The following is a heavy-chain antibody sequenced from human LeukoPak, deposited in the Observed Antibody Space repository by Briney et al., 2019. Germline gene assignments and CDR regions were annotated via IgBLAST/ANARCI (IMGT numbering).Heavy chain of an antibody. D-gene: IGHD5-24*01. V-gene: IGHV3-53*01. CDR3: AREVVGPRLFFRDGYNDHNAFDI. CDR1: GFTVDSNY. J-gene: IGHJ3*02. CDR2: IYTGGNT. Sequence: GGSLRLSCAASGFTVDSNYLSWVRQAPGKGLEWVSTIYTGGNTYYAASVKGRFTISRDFSKNTVFLHMNSLRAEDTAVYYCAREVVGPRLFFRDGYNDHNAFDIWGQGTMVTVSS.